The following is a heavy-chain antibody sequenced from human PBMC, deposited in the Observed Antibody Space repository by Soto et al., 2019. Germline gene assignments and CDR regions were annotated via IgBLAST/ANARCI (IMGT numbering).Heavy chain of an antibody. CDR2: IYSGGST. J-gene: IGHJ1*01. D-gene: IGHD3-9*01. CDR3: ARDLLHYDILTGFN. Sequence: GGSLRLSCVGSGFSFGSFWMKWVRQAPGKGLEWVSVIYSGGSTYYADSVKGRFTISRDNSKNTLYLQMNSLRAEDTAVYYCARDLLHYDILTGFNWGQGTLVTVSS. V-gene: IGHV3-66*01. CDR1: GFSFGSFW.